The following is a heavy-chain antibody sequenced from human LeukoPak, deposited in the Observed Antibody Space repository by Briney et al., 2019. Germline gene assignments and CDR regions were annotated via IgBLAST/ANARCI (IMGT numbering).Heavy chain of an antibody. CDR3: AKPPRGYYYGSGSPPPDY. J-gene: IGHJ4*02. V-gene: IGHV3-23*01. Sequence: SGGSLRLSCAASGFTFNFYAMTWVRQAPGKGPEWVSATSGTGESTYYADSVRGRFTISRDNSKNTLYLQMNSLRAEDTAVYYCAKPPRGYYYGSGSPPPDYWGQGTLVTVSS. CDR1: GFTFNFYA. D-gene: IGHD3-10*01. CDR2: TSGTGEST.